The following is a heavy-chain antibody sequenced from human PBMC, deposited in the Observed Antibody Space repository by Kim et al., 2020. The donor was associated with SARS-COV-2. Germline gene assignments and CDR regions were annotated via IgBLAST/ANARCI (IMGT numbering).Heavy chain of an antibody. CDR1: GGSFSGYY. D-gene: IGHD5-18*01. Sequence: SETLSLTCAVYGGSFSGYYWSWIRQPPGKGLEWIGEINHSGSTNYNPSLKSRVTISVDTSKNQFSLKLSSVTAADTAVYYCARGRERAYSYGTYYFDYWGQGTLVTVSS. J-gene: IGHJ4*02. V-gene: IGHV4-34*01. CDR3: ARGRERAYSYGTYYFDY. CDR2: INHSGST.